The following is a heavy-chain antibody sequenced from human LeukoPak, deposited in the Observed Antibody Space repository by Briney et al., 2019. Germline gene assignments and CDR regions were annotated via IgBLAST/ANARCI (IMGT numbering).Heavy chain of an antibody. J-gene: IGHJ6*03. CDR1: GFTFSSYA. Sequence: PGGSLRLSCAASGFTFSSYAMSWVRQAPGKGLEWVSAISGSGGSTYYADSVKGRFTISGDNSKNTLYLQMNSLRAEDTAVYYCAKCDSGSYPYYYYYMDVWGKGTTVTVSS. CDR2: ISGSGGST. CDR3: AKCDSGSYPYYYYYMDV. V-gene: IGHV3-23*01. D-gene: IGHD1-26*01.